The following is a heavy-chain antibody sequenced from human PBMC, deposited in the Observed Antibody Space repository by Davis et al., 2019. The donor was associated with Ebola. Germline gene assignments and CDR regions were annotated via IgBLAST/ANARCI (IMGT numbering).Heavy chain of an antibody. CDR3: ARPVAAPRRKKGYYYGMDV. J-gene: IGHJ6*02. V-gene: IGHV1-8*02. CDR2: INAGNGDT. Sequence: ASVKVSCKASGGTFSSYAISWVRQAPGQGLEWMGWINAGNGDTKSSQKFQGRVTMTRNTSISTAYMELSSLRSEDTAVYYCARPVAAPRRKKGYYYGMDVWGQGTTVTVSS. D-gene: IGHD6-6*01. CDR1: GGTFSSYA.